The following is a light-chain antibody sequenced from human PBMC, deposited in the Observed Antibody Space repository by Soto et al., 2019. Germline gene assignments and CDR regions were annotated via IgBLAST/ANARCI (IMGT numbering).Light chain of an antibody. CDR2: KAS. CDR1: QSISSR. CDR3: QQYNSYRRT. V-gene: IGKV1-5*03. Sequence: DIQMTQSPSTLSASVGDRATITCRASQSISSRLAWYQQKPGKAPKLLIYKASSLESGVPSRFSGSGSGTEFTLTISSLQPDDFATYYCQQYNSYRRTFGQGTKVEIK. J-gene: IGKJ1*01.